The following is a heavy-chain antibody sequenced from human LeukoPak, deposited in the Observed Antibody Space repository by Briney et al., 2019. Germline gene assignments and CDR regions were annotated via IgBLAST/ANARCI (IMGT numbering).Heavy chain of an antibody. D-gene: IGHD3-10*01. CDR1: GGSISSFY. Sequence: SETLSLTCTVSGGSISSFYWSWIRQPPGKGLEWIGYMYYSGSTNYNPSLKSRVTISVDTSKNQLSLKLNSVTAADTAVYYWAREVMVRGVSAFDIWGQGAMVTVSS. J-gene: IGHJ3*02. V-gene: IGHV4-59*01. CDR3: AREVMVRGVSAFDI. CDR2: MYYSGST.